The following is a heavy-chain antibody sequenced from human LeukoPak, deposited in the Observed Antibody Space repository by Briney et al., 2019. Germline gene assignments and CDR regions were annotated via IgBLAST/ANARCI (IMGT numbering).Heavy chain of an antibody. CDR1: GYSFTSYW. J-gene: IGHJ4*02. V-gene: IGHV5-51*01. Sequence: GESLKISCKGSGYSFTSYWIGWVRQMPGKGLEWMGIIYPGDSDTRYSPSFQGQVTISADKSISTAYLQWSSLKASDTAMYYCARRTTYYDILTGYYFYYFDYWGQGTLVTVSS. CDR3: ARRTTYYDILTGYYFYYFDY. CDR2: IYPGDSDT. D-gene: IGHD3-9*01.